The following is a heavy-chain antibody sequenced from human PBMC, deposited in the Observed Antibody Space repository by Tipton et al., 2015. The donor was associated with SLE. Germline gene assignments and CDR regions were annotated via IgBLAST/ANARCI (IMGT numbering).Heavy chain of an antibody. J-gene: IGHJ4*02. CDR2: IHYSASA. D-gene: IGHD1-26*01. CDR3: ARRRGGSYYDY. V-gene: IGHV4-59*02. CDR1: GASVSSHY. Sequence: TLSLTCDVSGASVSSHYWSWIRRFPGEGLGWMGYIHYSASATYNPSLKSRVTISLDTSKNQVSLKMNFVTAADTAVYFCARRRGGSYYDYWGQGTMVTVSS.